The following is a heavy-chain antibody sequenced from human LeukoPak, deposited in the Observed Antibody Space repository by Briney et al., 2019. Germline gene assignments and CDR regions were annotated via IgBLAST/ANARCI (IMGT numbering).Heavy chain of an antibody. CDR3: AKDLARDYYTKPFDP. J-gene: IGHJ5*02. CDR1: GFTFSSYG. Sequence: QPGRSLRLSCAASGFTFSSYGMHWVRQAPGKGLEWVSAISYDGSNKYYADSVKGRCTISRDNSKNTLYLQMNSLRAEDTAVYYCAKDLARDYYTKPFDPWGQGTLVTVSS. D-gene: IGHD3-10*01. CDR2: ISYDGSNK. V-gene: IGHV3-30*18.